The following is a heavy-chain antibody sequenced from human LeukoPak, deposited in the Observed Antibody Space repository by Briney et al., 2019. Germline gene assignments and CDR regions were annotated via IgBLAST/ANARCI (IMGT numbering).Heavy chain of an antibody. CDR2: ISSSSSYI. D-gene: IGHD2-15*01. J-gene: IGHJ6*02. Sequence: GGSLRLSCAASGFTFSSYSMNWVRQAPGKGLEWVSSISSSSSYIYYADSVKGRFTISRDNAKNSLYLQMNSLRAEDTAVYYCARDCSGGSCHGPGVYYYYGMDVWGQGTTVTVSS. CDR3: ARDCSGGSCHGPGVYYYYGMDV. CDR1: GFTFSSYS. V-gene: IGHV3-21*01.